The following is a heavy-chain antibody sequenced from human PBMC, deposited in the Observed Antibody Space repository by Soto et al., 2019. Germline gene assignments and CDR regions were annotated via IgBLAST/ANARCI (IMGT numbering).Heavy chain of an antibody. V-gene: IGHV4-61*01. CDR3: ARGLGGLFHYYYGMDV. D-gene: IGHD2-8*02. Sequence: SETLSLTCTVSGGSVSSGSYYWSWIRQPPGKGLEWIGYIYYSGSTNYNPSLKSRVTISVDTSKNQFSLKLSSVTAADTAVYYCARGLGGLFHYYYGMDVWGQGTTVTVSS. CDR2: IYYSGST. CDR1: GGSVSSGSYY. J-gene: IGHJ6*02.